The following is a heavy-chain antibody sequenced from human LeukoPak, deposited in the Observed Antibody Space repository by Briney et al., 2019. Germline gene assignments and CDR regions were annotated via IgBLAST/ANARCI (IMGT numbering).Heavy chain of an antibody. Sequence: PGGSLRLSCAASGLTFNTYAMSWVRQAPGKGLQWVSTVSGSGAGTFHGDSVKGRFTISRDNSNNTLFLQMNSLSADDTAVYFCAKGPRAGLCYWYFDLWGRGSLVTVSS. J-gene: IGHJ2*01. V-gene: IGHV3-23*01. CDR3: AKGPRAGLCYWYFDL. CDR1: GLTFNTYA. D-gene: IGHD3/OR15-3a*01. CDR2: VSGSGAGT.